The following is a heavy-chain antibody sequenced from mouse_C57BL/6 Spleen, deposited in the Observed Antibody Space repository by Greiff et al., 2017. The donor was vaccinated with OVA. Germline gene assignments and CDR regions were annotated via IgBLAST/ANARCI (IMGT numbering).Heavy chain of an antibody. Sequence: VKLQQPGAELVMPGASVKLSCKASGYTFTSYWMHWVKQRPGQGLEWIGEIDPSDSYTNYNQKFKGKSTLTVDKSSSTAYMQLSSLTSEDSAVYYCARARYYGSSYDYFDYWGQGTTLTVSS. V-gene: IGHV1-69*01. CDR3: ARARYYGSSYDYFDY. D-gene: IGHD1-1*01. CDR1: GYTFTSYW. CDR2: IDPSDSYT. J-gene: IGHJ2*01.